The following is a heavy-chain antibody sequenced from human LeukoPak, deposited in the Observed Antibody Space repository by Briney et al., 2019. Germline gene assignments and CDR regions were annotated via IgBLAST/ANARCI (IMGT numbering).Heavy chain of an antibody. CDR2: IIPIFGTA. CDR3: ARGAYCSGGSCYGHFDY. V-gene: IGHV1-69*05. CDR1: GGTFSSYA. D-gene: IGHD2-15*01. Sequence: ASVKVSCKASGGTFSSYAIGWVRQAPGQGLEWMGGIIPIFGTANYAQKFQGRVTITTDESTGTAYMELSSLRSEDTAVYYCARGAYCSGGSCYGHFDYWGQGTLVTVSS. J-gene: IGHJ4*02.